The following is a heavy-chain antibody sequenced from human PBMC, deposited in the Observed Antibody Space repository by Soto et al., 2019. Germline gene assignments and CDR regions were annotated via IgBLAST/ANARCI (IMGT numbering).Heavy chain of an antibody. Sequence: GSLRLSCAASGFTFSGYWMHLVRQAPGKGLMWVSRINGDGRTTNYADSVKGRFTISRENAKNTLYLQMNSLRAEDTAVYYCARAAYGEYWFDPWGQGTLVTVSS. D-gene: IGHD4-17*01. V-gene: IGHV3-74*01. CDR2: INGDGRTT. CDR1: GFTFSGYW. CDR3: ARAAYGEYWFDP. J-gene: IGHJ5*02.